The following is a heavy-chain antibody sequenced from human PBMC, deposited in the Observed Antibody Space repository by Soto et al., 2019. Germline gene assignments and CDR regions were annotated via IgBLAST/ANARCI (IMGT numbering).Heavy chain of an antibody. CDR2: ISGSGGST. D-gene: IGHD3-22*01. V-gene: IGHV3-23*01. CDR1: GFTFSSYA. J-gene: IGHJ4*02. CDR3: ANSPYYYDSSGYSYFDY. Sequence: VGSLRLSCAASGFTFSSYAMSWVRQAPGKGLEWVSAISGSGGSTYYADSVKGRFTISRDNSKNTLYLQMNSLRAEDTAVYYCANSPYYYDSSGYSYFDYWGQGTLVTVSS.